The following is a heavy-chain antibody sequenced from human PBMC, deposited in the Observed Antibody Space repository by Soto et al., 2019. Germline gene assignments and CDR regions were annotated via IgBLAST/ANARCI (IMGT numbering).Heavy chain of an antibody. D-gene: IGHD6-19*01. V-gene: IGHV3-30*18. CDR3: AKEGPLGPSIAVALGLDY. CDR1: GFTFSSYG. J-gene: IGHJ4*02. Sequence: QVQLVESGGGVVQPGRSLRLSCAASGFTFSSYGMHWVRQAPGKGLEWVAVISYDRSNKYYADSVKGRFTISRDNSKNTLYLQMNSLRAEDTAVYYCAKEGPLGPSIAVALGLDYWGQGTLVTVSS. CDR2: ISYDRSNK.